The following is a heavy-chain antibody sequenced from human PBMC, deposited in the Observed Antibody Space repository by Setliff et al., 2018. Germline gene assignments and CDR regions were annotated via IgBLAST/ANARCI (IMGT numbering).Heavy chain of an antibody. V-gene: IGHV4-39*07. CDR2: IYYSGST. J-gene: IGHJ4*02. CDR1: GGSISSSSYY. Sequence: PSETLSLTCTVSGGSISSSSYYWGWIRQPPGKGLEWIGSIYYSGSTYYNPSLKSRVTISVDTSKNQFSLKLSSATAADTAVYYCARGGSWYGSSFDSWGQGRLVTVSS. D-gene: IGHD6-13*01. CDR3: ARGGSWYGSSFDS.